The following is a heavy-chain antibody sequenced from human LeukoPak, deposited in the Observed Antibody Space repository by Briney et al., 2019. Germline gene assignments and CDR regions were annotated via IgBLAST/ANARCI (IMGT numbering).Heavy chain of an antibody. CDR2: IYYSGST. CDR3: ARQEWLVFDHYGMDV. Sequence: PSETLSLTCTVSGGSISSSSYYWGWIRQPPGKGLEWIGSIYYSGSTYYNPSLKSRVTISVDTSKNQFSLKLSSVTAADTAVYYCARQEWLVFDHYGMDVWGQGTTVTVSS. CDR1: GGSISSSSYY. J-gene: IGHJ6*02. D-gene: IGHD6-19*01. V-gene: IGHV4-39*01.